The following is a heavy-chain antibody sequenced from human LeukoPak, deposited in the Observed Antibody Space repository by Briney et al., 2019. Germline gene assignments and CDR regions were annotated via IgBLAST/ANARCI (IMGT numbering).Heavy chain of an antibody. CDR2: ISYDGSNK. Sequence: SGRSLRLSCAASGFTFSSYGMHWVRQAPGKGLEWVAVISYDGSNKYYADSVKGRFTISRDNSKNTLYLQMNSLRAEDTAVYYCAKDFDYGDYFHYWGQGTLVTVSS. V-gene: IGHV3-30*18. CDR3: AKDFDYGDYFHY. D-gene: IGHD4-17*01. CDR1: GFTFSSYG. J-gene: IGHJ4*02.